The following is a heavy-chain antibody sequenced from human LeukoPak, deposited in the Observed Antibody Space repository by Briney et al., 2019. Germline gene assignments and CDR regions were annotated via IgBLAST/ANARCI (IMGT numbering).Heavy chain of an antibody. Sequence: GGSLRLSCAASGFTFSSYSMNWVRQAPGKGLEWVSSISSSSSYIYYADSVKGRFTISRDNAKNSLYLQMNSLRAEDTAVYYCARDDSFKFSGYYQNWGQGTLVTVSS. CDR1: GFTFSSYS. CDR2: ISSSSSYI. J-gene: IGHJ4*02. D-gene: IGHD3-22*01. V-gene: IGHV3-21*01. CDR3: ARDDSFKFSGYYQN.